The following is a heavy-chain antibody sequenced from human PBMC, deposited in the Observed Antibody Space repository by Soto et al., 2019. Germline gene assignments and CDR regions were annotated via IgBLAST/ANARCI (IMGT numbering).Heavy chain of an antibody. Sequence: EVQLVESGGGLVQPGGSLRLSCAASGFTVSSNYMSWVRQAPGKGLEWVSVIYSGGSTYYADSVKGRFTISRDNSNNTLYLQLTILRAEDTAVYYCARDRRGVNGLDVWGQGTTVTVSS. CDR1: GFTVSSNY. CDR3: ARDRRGVNGLDV. V-gene: IGHV3-66*01. CDR2: IYSGGST. J-gene: IGHJ6*01. D-gene: IGHD3-10*01.